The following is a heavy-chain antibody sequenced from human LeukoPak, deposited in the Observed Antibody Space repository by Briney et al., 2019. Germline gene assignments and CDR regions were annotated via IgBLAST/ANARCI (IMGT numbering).Heavy chain of an antibody. CDR3: ARGRRELWLRALDY. CDR1: GLTFSSYN. CDR2: ISSSSSYI. Sequence: GGSLRLSCVASGLTFSSYNMNWVRQAPGKGLEWVSFISSSSSYIYYADSVKGRFTISRDNAKNSLYLQMNSLRAEDTAVYYCARGRRELWLRALDYWGQGTLVTVSS. J-gene: IGHJ4*02. D-gene: IGHD5-18*01. V-gene: IGHV3-21*01.